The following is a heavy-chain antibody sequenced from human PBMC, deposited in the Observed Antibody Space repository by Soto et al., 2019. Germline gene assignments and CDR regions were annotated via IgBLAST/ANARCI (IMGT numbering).Heavy chain of an antibody. CDR1: GGSFSGYY. Sequence: SETLSLTCAVYGGSFSGYYWSWIRQPPGKGLEWIGEINHSGSTNYNPSLKSRDTISVDTSKNQFSLKLSSVTAADTAVYYCASVYCGGDCYHGRHDYWGQGTLVTVSS. CDR3: ASVYCGGDCYHGRHDY. D-gene: IGHD2-21*02. CDR2: INHSGST. J-gene: IGHJ4*02. V-gene: IGHV4-34*01.